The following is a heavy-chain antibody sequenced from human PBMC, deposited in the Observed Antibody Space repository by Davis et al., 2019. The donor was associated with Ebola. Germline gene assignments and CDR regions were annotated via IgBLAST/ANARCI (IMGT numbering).Heavy chain of an antibody. J-gene: IGHJ6*04. CDR3: AKGYFVVVPAPSGGFFYGMDV. Sequence: SLKISCAASGFTFDDYAMHWVRQVPGKGLEWVSGISWNGGSIGYADSVKGRFTISRDDSKNTLYLQMKSLRREDTAVYYCAKGYFVVVPAPSGGFFYGMDVWGKGTTVSVSS. V-gene: IGHV3-9*01. CDR1: GFTFDDYA. CDR2: ISWNGGSI. D-gene: IGHD2-2*01.